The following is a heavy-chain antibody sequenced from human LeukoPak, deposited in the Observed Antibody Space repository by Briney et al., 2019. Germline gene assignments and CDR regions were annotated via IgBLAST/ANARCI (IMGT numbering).Heavy chain of an antibody. D-gene: IGHD5-24*01. J-gene: IGHJ3*02. CDR3: ARVVMVEMATDRAFDI. CDR1: GGSVSGYY. CDR2: ISSSSSTI. V-gene: IGHV3-48*04. Sequence: ETLSLTCTVSGGSVSGYYWNWVRQAPGKGLEWVSYISSSSSTIYYADSVKGRFTISRDNAKNSLYLQMNSLRAEDTAVYYCARVVMVEMATDRAFDIWGQGTMVTVSS.